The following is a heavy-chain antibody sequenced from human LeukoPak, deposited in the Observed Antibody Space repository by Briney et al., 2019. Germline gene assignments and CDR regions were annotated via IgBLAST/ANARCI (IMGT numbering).Heavy chain of an antibody. CDR2: IFYSGST. V-gene: IGHV4-59*08. Sequence: SETLSLTCTVSGGSINNYYWSWIRQPPGKGLEWIGYIFYSGSTNSNPSLKSRVTISVDTSKNQFSLKLSSVTAADTAVYYCARHPGRENRFDPRGQGTLVTVSS. D-gene: IGHD1-26*01. CDR1: GGSINNYY. J-gene: IGHJ5*02. CDR3: ARHPGRENRFDP.